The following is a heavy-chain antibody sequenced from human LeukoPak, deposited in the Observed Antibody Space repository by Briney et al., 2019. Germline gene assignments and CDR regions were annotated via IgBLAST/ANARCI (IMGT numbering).Heavy chain of an antibody. V-gene: IGHV3-7*01. Sequence: GGSLRLSCAASGFTFDSYWMSWVRQAPGKGLEWVANIKQDGNEKYYVDSVRGRFTIYRDNAENSLYLQMNSLRAEDTAVYYCTRDPLTQNDYWGQGTLVTVSS. D-gene: IGHD1-14*01. J-gene: IGHJ4*02. CDR3: TRDPLTQNDY. CDR1: GFTFDSYW. CDR2: IKQDGNEK.